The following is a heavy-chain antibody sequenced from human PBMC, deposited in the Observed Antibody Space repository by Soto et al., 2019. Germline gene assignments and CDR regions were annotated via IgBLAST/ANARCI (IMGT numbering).Heavy chain of an antibody. Sequence: QVQLQQWGAGLLKPSETLSLTCAVYGGSFSGYYWSWIRQPPGKGLEWIGEINHSGSTNYNPSLKSRVTISVDTSNNQVSLKLSSVTAADTAVYYCARRGYSSGWWDYWGQGTLVTVSS. V-gene: IGHV4-34*01. J-gene: IGHJ4*02. CDR1: GGSFSGYY. CDR2: INHSGST. D-gene: IGHD6-19*01. CDR3: ARRGYSSGWWDY.